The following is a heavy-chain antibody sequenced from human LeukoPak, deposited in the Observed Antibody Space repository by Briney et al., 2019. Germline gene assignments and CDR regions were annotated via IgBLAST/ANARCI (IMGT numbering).Heavy chain of an antibody. J-gene: IGHJ4*02. D-gene: IGHD2-15*01. Sequence: SGPTLVNPTQTLTLTCTFSAFSLSTSGVGVGWIRQPPGKGLEWIGTIYYTGDTYYNPSLKSRVTISVDTSNDQFSLELTSVTAADTAVYYCARESSVTATYWGQGTLVIVSS. V-gene: IGHV4-39*07. CDR2: IYYTGDT. CDR1: AFSLSTSGVG. CDR3: ARESSVTATY.